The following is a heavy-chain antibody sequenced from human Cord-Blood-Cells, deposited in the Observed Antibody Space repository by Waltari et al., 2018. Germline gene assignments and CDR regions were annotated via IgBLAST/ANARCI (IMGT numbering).Heavy chain of an antibody. J-gene: IGHJ4*02. V-gene: IGHV3-53*01. Sequence: EVQLVESGGGLIQPGGSLRLSCAASGFTVSSNYMSWVRQAPGKGLEWVSVIYSGGSTYYADSLKGRFTISRDNSKNTLYLQMNSLRAEDTAVYYCARVESGCDYDYWGQGTLVTVSS. CDR1: GFTVSSNY. CDR3: ARVESGCDYDY. D-gene: IGHD4-17*01. CDR2: IYSGGST.